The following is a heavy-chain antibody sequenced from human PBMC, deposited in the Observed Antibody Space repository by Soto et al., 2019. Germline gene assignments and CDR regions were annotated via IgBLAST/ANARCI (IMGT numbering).Heavy chain of an antibody. V-gene: IGHV4-4*07. Sequence: PSETLSLTCTVSGGSISSYYWSWIRQPAGKGLEWIGRIYTSGSTNYNPSLKSRVTMSVDTSKNQFSLKLSSVTAADTAVYYCARETNSGGKYYFDYWGQGTRVTVSS. CDR3: ARETNSGGKYYFDY. J-gene: IGHJ4*02. CDR2: IYTSGST. D-gene: IGHD6-19*01. CDR1: GGSISSYY.